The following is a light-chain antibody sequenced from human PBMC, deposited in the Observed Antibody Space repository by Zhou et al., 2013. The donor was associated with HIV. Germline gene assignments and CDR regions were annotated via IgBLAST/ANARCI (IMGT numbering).Light chain of an antibody. V-gene: IGKV1-39*01. CDR1: QSISSW. CDR2: AAS. J-gene: IGKJ4*01. CDR3: QQSYSTPRLT. Sequence: DIQMTQSPSTLSASVGDRVTITCRASQSISSWLAWYQQKPGKAPKLLIYAASTLQSGVPSRFSGSGSGTDFALTITSLQPEDFATYYCQQSYSTPRLTFGGGTKVEIK.